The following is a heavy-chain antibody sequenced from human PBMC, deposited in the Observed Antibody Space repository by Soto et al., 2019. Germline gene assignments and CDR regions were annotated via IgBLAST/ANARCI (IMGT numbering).Heavy chain of an antibody. D-gene: IGHD4-17*01. Sequence: QITLKESGPTLVKPTQTLTLTCTFSGFSLSTNGVGVGWIRQPPGKALEWLALIYWDDSKHYSPSLKSRLTITKDTSRNQVVLTMTNMDPVDTATYYCAKKGGGDYILGYWGQGTQVTVSS. CDR3: AKKGGGDYILGY. CDR2: IYWDDSK. J-gene: IGHJ4*02. CDR1: GFSLSTNGVG. V-gene: IGHV2-5*02.